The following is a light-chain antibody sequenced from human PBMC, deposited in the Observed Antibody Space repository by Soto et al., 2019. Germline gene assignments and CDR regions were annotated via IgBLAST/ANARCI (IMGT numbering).Light chain of an antibody. J-gene: IGKJ1*01. CDR3: QQLGT. CDR2: GAS. CDR1: QSVRNNY. V-gene: IGKV3-20*01. Sequence: EIVLTQSPGTLSLSPGEGATLSCRASQSVRNNYLAWYQRKPGQAPRLLIYGASSRATGIPDRFSGSGSGTDFTLTISRLEPEDFAVYYCQQLGTFGQGTKVEIK.